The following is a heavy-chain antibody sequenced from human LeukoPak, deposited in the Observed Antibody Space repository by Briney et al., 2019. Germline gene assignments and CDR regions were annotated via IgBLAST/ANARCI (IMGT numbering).Heavy chain of an antibody. V-gene: IGHV1-2*02. CDR3: ARDINDSSGYYIDY. Sequence: ASVKVSCKASGYTFTGYYMHWVRQAPGQGLEWMGWINPNSGGTNYAQKFQGRVTMTRDTSISTAYTELSRLRSDDTAVYYCARDINDSSGYYIDYWGQGTLVTVSS. J-gene: IGHJ4*02. CDR2: INPNSGGT. D-gene: IGHD3-22*01. CDR1: GYTFTGYY.